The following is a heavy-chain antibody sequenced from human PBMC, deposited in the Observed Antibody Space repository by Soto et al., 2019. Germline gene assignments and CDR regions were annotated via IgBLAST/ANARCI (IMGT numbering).Heavy chain of an antibody. CDR2: IYYSGST. CDR1: GGSISSYY. Sequence: PLETLSLTCTVSGGSISSYYGRWIRQPPGKGLEWIGYIYYSGSTNYNPSLKSRVTISVDTSKNQFSLKLSSVTAADTAVYYCARAPGTVRNAFDIWGQGTMVTVSS. D-gene: IGHD1-7*01. V-gene: IGHV4-59*12. CDR3: ARAPGTVRNAFDI. J-gene: IGHJ3*02.